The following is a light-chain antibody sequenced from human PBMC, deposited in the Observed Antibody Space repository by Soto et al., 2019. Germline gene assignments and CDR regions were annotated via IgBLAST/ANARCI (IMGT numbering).Light chain of an antibody. CDR3: QKYNSLPFT. CDR2: GPS. CDR1: QDFSNY. V-gene: IGKV1-27*01. Sequence: DIPMTQSPSSLSASVGDTVTITCRASQDFSNYLAWFQQKPGEAPKLLIYGPSTLESGVPSRFSGGKSWTDFTLTISGLQPEHVASYYCQKYNSLPFTFGPGTKVEIQ. J-gene: IGKJ3*01.